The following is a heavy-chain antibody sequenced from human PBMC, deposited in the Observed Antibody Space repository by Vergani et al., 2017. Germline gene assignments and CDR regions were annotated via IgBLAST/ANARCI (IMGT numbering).Heavy chain of an antibody. Sequence: QVQLQESGPGLVKPSQTLSLTCTVSGGSISSGSYYWSWIRQPAGKGLEWIGRIYTSGSTNYNPSLKSRVTISVDTSKNQFSLKLSSVTAADTAVYYCDREGGYDSSGYYYGGADYWGQGTLVTVSS. J-gene: IGHJ4*02. CDR2: IYTSGST. CDR3: DREGGYDSSGYYYGGADY. V-gene: IGHV4-61*02. D-gene: IGHD3-22*01. CDR1: GGSISSGSYY.